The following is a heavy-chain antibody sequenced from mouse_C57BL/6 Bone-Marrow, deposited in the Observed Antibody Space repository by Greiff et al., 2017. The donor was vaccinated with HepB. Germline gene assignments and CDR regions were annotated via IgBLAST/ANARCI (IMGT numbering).Heavy chain of an antibody. CDR3: ARSGALIQTITYAMDY. J-gene: IGHJ4*01. V-gene: IGHV1-72*01. CDR1: GYTFTSYW. Sequence: QVQLQQSGAELVKPGASVKLSCKASGYTFTSYWMHWVKQRPGRGLEWIGRIDPNSGGTKYNEKFKSKATLTVDKPSSTAYMQLSSLTSEDSAVYYCARSGALIQTITYAMDYWGQGTSVTVSS. D-gene: IGHD1-3*01. CDR2: IDPNSGGT.